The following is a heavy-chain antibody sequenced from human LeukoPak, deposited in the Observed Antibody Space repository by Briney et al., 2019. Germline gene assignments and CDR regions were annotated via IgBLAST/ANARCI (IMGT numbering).Heavy chain of an antibody. Sequence: PGGSLRLSCAASGFTFSSYAMHWVRQAPGKGLEYVSAISTNGGSTYYANSVKGRFTISRDNAKNTVYLQMNSLRAEDTAVYYCVRAGAGLDYWGQGTLVTVSS. CDR3: VRAGAGLDY. J-gene: IGHJ4*02. V-gene: IGHV3-64*01. CDR1: GFTFSSYA. D-gene: IGHD1-1*01. CDR2: ISTNGGST.